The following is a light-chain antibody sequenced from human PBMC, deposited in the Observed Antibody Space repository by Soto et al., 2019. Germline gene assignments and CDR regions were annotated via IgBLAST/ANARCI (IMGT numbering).Light chain of an antibody. J-gene: IGKJ5*01. CDR3: QQLFDSPIT. Sequence: DIQMTQSPSILSASVGDRVTITCRASQSIRSWLAWYQQKPGKAPKLLIYDAYSLESGVPSRFSGRRSGTEFTLTIAGLQTEDFATYYCQQLFDSPITFGQGKRREIK. CDR1: QSIRSW. CDR2: DAY. V-gene: IGKV1-5*01.